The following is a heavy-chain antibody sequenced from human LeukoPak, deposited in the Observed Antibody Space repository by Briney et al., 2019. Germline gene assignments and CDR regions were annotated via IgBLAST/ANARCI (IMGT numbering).Heavy chain of an antibody. J-gene: IGHJ4*02. CDR1: GFTFSSYA. CDR2: ISSNGGST. CDR3: ARVDSSGYYYYFDY. Sequence: GGSQRLSCAASGFTFSSYAMHWVRQAPGKGLEYVSAISSNGGSTYYANSVKGRFTISRDNSKNTLYLQMGSLRAEDMAVYYCARVDSSGYYYYFDYWGQGTLVTVSS. D-gene: IGHD3-22*01. V-gene: IGHV3-64*01.